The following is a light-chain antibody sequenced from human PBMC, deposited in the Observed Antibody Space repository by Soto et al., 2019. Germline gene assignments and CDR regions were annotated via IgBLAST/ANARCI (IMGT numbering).Light chain of an antibody. Sequence: QSALTQPASVSGSPGQSVTISCTGTNSDVGGYNFVSWYQQLPGEAPKLILYGVTNRTSGVSDRFYGTKSGNTASLTVSGLQAEDEADYYCGSYTSTRSYVFGTGTKLTVL. V-gene: IGLV2-14*01. CDR2: GVT. CDR3: GSYTSTRSYV. CDR1: NSDVGGYNF. J-gene: IGLJ1*01.